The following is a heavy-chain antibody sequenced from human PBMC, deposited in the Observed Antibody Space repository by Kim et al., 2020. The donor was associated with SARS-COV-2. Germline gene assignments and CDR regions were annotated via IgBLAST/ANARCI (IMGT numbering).Heavy chain of an antibody. Sequence: GGSLRLSCAASGFTVSSNYMSWVRQAPGKGLEWVSVIYSGGSTYYADSVKGRFTISRDNSKNTLYLQMNSLRAEDTAVYYCARDGSSQTTVTRPGDYWGQGTLVTVSS. CDR1: GFTVSSNY. J-gene: IGHJ4*02. V-gene: IGHV3-66*01. CDR2: IYSGGST. D-gene: IGHD4-17*01. CDR3: ARDGSSQTTVTRPGDY.